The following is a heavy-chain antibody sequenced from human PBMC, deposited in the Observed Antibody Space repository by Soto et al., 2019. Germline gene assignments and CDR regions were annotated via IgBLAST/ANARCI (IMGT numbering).Heavy chain of an antibody. Sequence: PGGSLRLSCAASGFTFSSYSMNWVRQAPGKGLEWVSYISSSSSTIYYADSVKGRFTISRDNAKNSLYLQMNSLRDEDTAVYYCARGVLRTSIRYYYDSSGYYYYFDYWGQGTLVTVSS. CDR1: GFTFSSYS. V-gene: IGHV3-48*02. J-gene: IGHJ4*02. CDR3: ARGVLRTSIRYYYDSSGYYYYFDY. D-gene: IGHD3-22*01. CDR2: ISSSSSTI.